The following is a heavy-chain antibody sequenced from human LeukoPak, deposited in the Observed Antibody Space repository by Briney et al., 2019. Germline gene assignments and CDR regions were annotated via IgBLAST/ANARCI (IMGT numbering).Heavy chain of an antibody. CDR2: IYSGGNT. CDR1: GFTVSNNS. CDR3: ARRAGDYSHPYDY. V-gene: IGHV3-53*01. J-gene: IGHJ4*02. Sequence: PGGSLRLSCTVSGFTVSNNSMSWVRQAPGKGLEWVPFIYSGGNTHNSDSVKGRFTISRDNSKNTLYLQMNSLRAEDTAVYYCARRAGDYSHPYDYWGQGTLVTVSS. D-gene: IGHD3-22*01.